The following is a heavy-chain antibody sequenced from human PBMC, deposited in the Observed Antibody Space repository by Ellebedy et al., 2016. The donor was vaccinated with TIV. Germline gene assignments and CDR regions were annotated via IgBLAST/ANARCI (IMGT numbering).Heavy chain of an antibody. V-gene: IGHV3-21*01. CDR1: GFTFSSYS. J-gene: IGHJ4*02. Sequence: GESLKISXAASGFTFSSYSMNWVRQAPGKGLEWVSSISSSSSYIYYADSVKGRFTISRDNAKNSLYLQMNSLRAEDTAVYYCARVPPYDSSGYYDYWGQGTLVTVSS. CDR2: ISSSSSYI. CDR3: ARVPPYDSSGYYDY. D-gene: IGHD3-22*01.